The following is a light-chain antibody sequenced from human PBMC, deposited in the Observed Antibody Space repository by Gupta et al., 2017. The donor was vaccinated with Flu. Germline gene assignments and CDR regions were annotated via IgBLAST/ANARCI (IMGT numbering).Light chain of an antibody. V-gene: IGLV2-23*01. CDR3: CSYTGRTPVV. CDR1: SDIGTYNL. J-gene: IGLJ2*01. Sequence: SDIGTYNLVSWYQQYPAKAPKLLIYEGSERPSGVSSRFSGSKSGNTASLTISGLQAQDEATYYCCSYTGRTPVVFGGGTTVTVL. CDR2: EGS.